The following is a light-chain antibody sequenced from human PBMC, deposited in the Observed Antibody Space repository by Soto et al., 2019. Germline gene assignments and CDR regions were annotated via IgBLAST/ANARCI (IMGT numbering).Light chain of an antibody. Sequence: IVLTQSPGTLSLSPGERVTLSCRASQSVTTRLAWYQHKPGQAHRLLMSGAYSRASGVQVRFSGSGSGTDFTLTIRRLEPEDFALYYCQQYGGSPITFGLGTRLEI. CDR2: GAY. CDR1: QSVTTR. V-gene: IGKV3-20*01. J-gene: IGKJ5*01. CDR3: QQYGGSPIT.